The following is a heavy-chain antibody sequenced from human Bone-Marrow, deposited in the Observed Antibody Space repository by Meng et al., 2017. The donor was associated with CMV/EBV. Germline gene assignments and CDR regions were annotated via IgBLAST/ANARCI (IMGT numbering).Heavy chain of an antibody. Sequence: GESLKISCAASGFSFSTYSMNWVRQAPGKGLEWVSSISSSSSYIYYADSLKGRFTISRDKANNSLYLQMNSLRVEDTGVYYCARDRINSNYGASHDWGQGNLVTVSS. V-gene: IGHV3-21*01. CDR3: ARDRINSNYGASHD. J-gene: IGHJ4*02. CDR1: GFSFSTYS. CDR2: ISSSSSYI. D-gene: IGHD4-11*01.